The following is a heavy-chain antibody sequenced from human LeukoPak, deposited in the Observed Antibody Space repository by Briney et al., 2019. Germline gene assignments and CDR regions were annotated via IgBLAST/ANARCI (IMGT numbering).Heavy chain of an antibody. J-gene: IGHJ3*02. CDR1: GYSFTGYY. CDR2: INPNSGGT. V-gene: IGHV1-2*02. Sequence: GASVKVSCKASGYSFTGYYIHWMRQAPGQGLEWMGWINPNSGGTNFAQNFQGRVTMTRDTSISTAYMEVSRLRSDDTAVYYCARDYDFWSGYYIGAFDIWGQGTMVTVSS. D-gene: IGHD3-3*01. CDR3: ARDYDFWSGYYIGAFDI.